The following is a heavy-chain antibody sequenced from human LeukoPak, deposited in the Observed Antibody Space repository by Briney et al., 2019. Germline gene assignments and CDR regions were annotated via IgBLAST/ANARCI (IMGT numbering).Heavy chain of an antibody. D-gene: IGHD4-17*01. CDR1: GFTFSSYS. J-gene: IGHJ4*02. V-gene: IGHV3-21*01. CDR2: ISSSSSYI. CDR3: ARDGDTTVTTELDY. Sequence: GGSLRLSCAASGFTFSSYSMNWVRQAPGKGLEWVSSISSSSSYIYYADSVKGRFTISRDNAKNSLYLQMNSLRAEDTAVYYCARDGDTTVTTELDYWGQGTLVTVSS.